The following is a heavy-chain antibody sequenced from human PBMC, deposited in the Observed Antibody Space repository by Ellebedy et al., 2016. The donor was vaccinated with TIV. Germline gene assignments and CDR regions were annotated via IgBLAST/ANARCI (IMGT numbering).Heavy chain of an antibody. CDR1: GDSVSSNSAV. CDR2: IYYRSKWYN. D-gene: IGHD3-10*01. Sequence: SQTLSLTXXISGDSVSSNSAVWSWIRQSPSRGLEWLGRIYYRSKWYNSYAESVKSRITINPDTSKNQFSLQLNSVTPEDTAMYYCVRDFTTVRGVMNPFDYWGQGILVTVSS. CDR3: VRDFTTVRGVMNPFDY. J-gene: IGHJ4*02. V-gene: IGHV6-1*01.